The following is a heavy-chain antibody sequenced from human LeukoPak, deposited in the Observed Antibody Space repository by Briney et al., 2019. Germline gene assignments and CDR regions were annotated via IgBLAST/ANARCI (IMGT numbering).Heavy chain of an antibody. CDR3: ASAPGIAVAGTNDAFDI. V-gene: IGHV1-69*05. CDR1: GGTSSSYA. J-gene: IGHJ3*02. D-gene: IGHD6-19*01. CDR2: IIPIFGTA. Sequence: ASVKVSCKASGGTSSSYAISWVRQAPGQGLEWMGGIIPIFGTANYAQKFQGRVTITTDESTSTAYMELSSLRSEDTAVYYCASAPGIAVAGTNDAFDIWGQGTMVTVSS.